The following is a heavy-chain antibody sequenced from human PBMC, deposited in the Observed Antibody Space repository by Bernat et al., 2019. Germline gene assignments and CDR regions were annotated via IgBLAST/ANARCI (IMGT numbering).Heavy chain of an antibody. CDR3: ARDRAYFDWLADY. J-gene: IGHJ4*02. Sequence: EVQLVESGGGLVKPGGSLRLSCAASGFTFSSYSMNWVRQAPGKGLEWVSSISSSSSYIYYSDSVKGRFTIYRDNAKNSLYLQMNSLRAEDTAVYYCARDRAYFDWLADYWGQGTLVTVSS. CDR2: ISSSSSYI. V-gene: IGHV3-21*01. CDR1: GFTFSSYS. D-gene: IGHD3-9*01.